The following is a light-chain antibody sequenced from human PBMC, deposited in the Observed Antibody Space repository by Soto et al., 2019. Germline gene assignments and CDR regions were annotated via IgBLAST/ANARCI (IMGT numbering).Light chain of an antibody. J-gene: IGKJ3*01. CDR3: PQYGSSPIFT. CDR1: QSVSSSY. V-gene: IGKV3-20*01. Sequence: EIVLTQSPGTLSLSPGERATLSCRASQSVSSSYLAWYQQKPGQAPRLLIYGASSRATGIPDRFSGSGSGTDFTLTISRLEPEDFAVYYCPQYGSSPIFTFGPGTIVDIK. CDR2: GAS.